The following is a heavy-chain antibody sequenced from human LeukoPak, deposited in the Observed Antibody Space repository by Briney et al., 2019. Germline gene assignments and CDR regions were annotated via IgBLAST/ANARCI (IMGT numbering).Heavy chain of an antibody. CDR2: INPSGGST. CDR3: ARGPLGWLQSNWFDP. D-gene: IGHD5-24*01. V-gene: IGHV1-46*01. J-gene: IGHJ5*02. CDR1: GYTFTSYY. Sequence: ASVKVSCKASGYTFTSYYMHWVRQAPGQGLEWMGIINPSGGSTSYAQKFQGRVTITRDTSTSTVYMELSSLRSEDTAVYYCARGPLGWLQSNWFDPWGQGTLVTVSS.